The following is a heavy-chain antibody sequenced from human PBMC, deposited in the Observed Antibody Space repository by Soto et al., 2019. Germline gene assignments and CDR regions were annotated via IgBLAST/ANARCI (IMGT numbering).Heavy chain of an antibody. CDR3: AKVLAVAATTLPIDAFDI. J-gene: IGHJ3*02. CDR2: ISYDGSNK. D-gene: IGHD6-19*01. CDR1: GFTFSSYG. V-gene: IGHV3-30*18. Sequence: PGGSLRLSCAASGFTFSSYGMHWVRQAPGKGLEWVAVISYDGSNKYYADSVKGRFTISRDNSKNTLYLQMNSLRAEDTAVYYCAKVLAVAATTLPIDAFDIWGQGTMVTVSS.